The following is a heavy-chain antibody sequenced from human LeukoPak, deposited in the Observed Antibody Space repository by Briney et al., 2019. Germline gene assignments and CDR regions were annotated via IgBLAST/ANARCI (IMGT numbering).Heavy chain of an antibody. Sequence: QAGGALRLSCAASGFTFRSYWMHWVRQAPGKGLVWISRISQDESHTNYGHSVKGRFTISRENAKNTVYLQMNSLRAEDTAVYYCARDTGYSFDYWGQGTLVTVSS. CDR2: ISQDESHT. V-gene: IGHV3-74*01. J-gene: IGHJ4*02. D-gene: IGHD5-18*01. CDR3: ARDTGYSFDY. CDR1: GFTFRSYW.